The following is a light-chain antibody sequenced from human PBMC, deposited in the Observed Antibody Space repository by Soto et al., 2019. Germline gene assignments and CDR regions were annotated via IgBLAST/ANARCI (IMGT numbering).Light chain of an antibody. V-gene: IGKV3-15*01. J-gene: IGKJ2*01. CDR3: QQYNDWPVYT. Sequence: EIVMTQSPGTLSVSPGGRATLSCTASQNVHSNLAWYQHKPGQAPRLLIYAATTRATGVPARISGSGSGTDFTLTIDSLQSEDFAVYFCQQYNDWPVYTFGLGTKVDIK. CDR2: AAT. CDR1: QNVHSN.